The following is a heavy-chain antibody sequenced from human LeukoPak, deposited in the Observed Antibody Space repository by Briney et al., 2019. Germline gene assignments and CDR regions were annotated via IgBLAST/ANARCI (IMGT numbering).Heavy chain of an antibody. V-gene: IGHV3-7*01. CDR1: GFTFSNYC. CDR3: TTLSAAAIDY. Sequence: GGSLRLSCEGSGFTFSNYCMNWVRLAPGKGLEWVAKINKDGSDKNYLDSVKGRFTISLDNAKNSQYLQMYSLRVEDTAVYYCTTLSAAAIDYWGQGTLVTVSS. J-gene: IGHJ4*02. CDR2: INKDGSDK. D-gene: IGHD6-13*01.